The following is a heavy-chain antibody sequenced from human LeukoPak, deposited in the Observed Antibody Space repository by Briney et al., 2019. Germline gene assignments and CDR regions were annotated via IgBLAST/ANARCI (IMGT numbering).Heavy chain of an antibody. Sequence: PSETLSLTCAVYGGSFSGYYWSWIRQPPGKGLEWIGEINHSGSTNYNPSFKSRVTISVDTSKNQFSLKLSSVTAADTAVYYCARHLRFTRFDPWGQGTLVTVSS. CDR3: ARHLRFTRFDP. V-gene: IGHV4-34*01. D-gene: IGHD3-3*01. J-gene: IGHJ5*02. CDR2: INHSGST. CDR1: GGSFSGYY.